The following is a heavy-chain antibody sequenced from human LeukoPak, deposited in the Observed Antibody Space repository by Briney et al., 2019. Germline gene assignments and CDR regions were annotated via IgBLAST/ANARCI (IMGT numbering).Heavy chain of an antibody. V-gene: IGHV4-34*01. CDR1: GGSFSGYY. CDR3: ARRSPVTIFGVAGFDY. Sequence: KPSETLSLTCAVYGGSFSGYYWSWIRQPPGKGLEWIGKINHSGSTNYNPSLKSRVTISVDTSKNQFSLKLSSVTAADTAVYYCARRSPVTIFGVAGFDYWGQGTLVTVSS. D-gene: IGHD3-3*01. J-gene: IGHJ4*02. CDR2: INHSGST.